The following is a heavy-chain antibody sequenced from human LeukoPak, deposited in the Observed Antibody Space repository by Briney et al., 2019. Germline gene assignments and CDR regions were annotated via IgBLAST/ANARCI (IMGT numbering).Heavy chain of an antibody. V-gene: IGHV3-21*04. D-gene: IGHD2-15*01. CDR1: GFTFSSYS. CDR3: AKDIRYCVGGSCEYYYYMDV. J-gene: IGHJ6*03. CDR2: ITSCGRYI. Sequence: GGSLRLSCAASGFTFSSYSINWVRPAPGKGLAWVSSITSCGRYIYYADSVKGRFTISRDNYKNALSLQMNSLRAEDTAVYYCAKDIRYCVGGSCEYYYYMDVWGKGTTVTVSS.